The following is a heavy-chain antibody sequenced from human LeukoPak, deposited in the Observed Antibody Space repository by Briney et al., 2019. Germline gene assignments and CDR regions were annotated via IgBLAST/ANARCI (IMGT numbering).Heavy chain of an antibody. Sequence: SGGSLRLSCAASGFTFSAYNMIWVRQAPGKGLEWLSYISGSSSAIYYADSVQGRFTISRDNSKNTLYLQMNSLRAEDTAVYYCARGDSSGYLYYYYYYGMDVWGQGTTVTVSS. V-gene: IGHV3-48*01. D-gene: IGHD3-22*01. CDR3: ARGDSSGYLYYYYYYGMDV. CDR1: GFTFSAYN. J-gene: IGHJ6*02. CDR2: ISGSSSAI.